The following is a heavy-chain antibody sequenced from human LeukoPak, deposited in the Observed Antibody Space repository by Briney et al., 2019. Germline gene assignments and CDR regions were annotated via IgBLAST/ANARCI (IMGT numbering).Heavy chain of an antibody. Sequence: GGSLRLSCAASGFTFSSYSMNWVRQAPGKGLEWVSSISSSSSYIYYADSVKGRFTISRDNAKNSLYLQMNSLRAEDTAVYYCAREGYCSSASCYWDYYYYMDVWGKGTTVTGSS. CDR3: AREGYCSSASCYWDYYYYMDV. CDR2: ISSSSSYI. J-gene: IGHJ6*03. CDR1: GFTFSSYS. V-gene: IGHV3-21*01. D-gene: IGHD2-2*01.